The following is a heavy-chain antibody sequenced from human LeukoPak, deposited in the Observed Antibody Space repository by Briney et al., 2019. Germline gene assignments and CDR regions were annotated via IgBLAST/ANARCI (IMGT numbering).Heavy chain of an antibody. J-gene: IGHJ4*02. CDR1: GFPFHFYE. CDR2: IGASGTTR. CDR3: SLLAVASDFDY. V-gene: IGHV3-48*03. Sequence: GGSLRLSCVVSGFPFHFYELNWVRQAPGKGLEWVSNIGASGTTRYYADSVKGRFSISRDNAKSSLYLQMNSLRVEDTAVYYCSLLAVASDFDYWGPGSPGHRLL. D-gene: IGHD6-19*01.